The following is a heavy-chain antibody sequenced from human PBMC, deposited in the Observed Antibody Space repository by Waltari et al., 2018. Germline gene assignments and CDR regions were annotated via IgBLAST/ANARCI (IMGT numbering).Heavy chain of an antibody. CDR3: ARDKMLLRTMDV. D-gene: IGHD2-8*01. CDR2: IYSSGNN. V-gene: IGHV4-4*07. Sequence: QVRLQESGPGLVKPSETLSLICTVSGASVSSDYWSWIRQPAGKGLEWIGRIYSSGNNNDSPSLRCRRTISVDTSKNQVSLRLTSVTAADSAVYYCARDKMLLRTMDVWGQGTTVVVSS. J-gene: IGHJ6*02. CDR1: GASVSSDY.